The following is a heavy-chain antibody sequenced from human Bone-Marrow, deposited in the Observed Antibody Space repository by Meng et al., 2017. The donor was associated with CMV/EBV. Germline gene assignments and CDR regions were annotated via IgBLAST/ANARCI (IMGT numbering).Heavy chain of an antibody. V-gene: IGHV4-34*01. CDR1: GGSFSGYY. CDR2: INHIGST. J-gene: IGHJ4*02. D-gene: IGHD3-22*01. Sequence: SETLSLTCAVYGGSFSGYYWSWIRQPQGKGLEWIGEINHIGSTNYNPSLKSRVTISVDTSKNKFSLKLSSVTAADTAVYYCARVGRDYDSSGYLDYFDYWGQGTRVTVSS. CDR3: ARVGRDYDSSGYLDYFDY.